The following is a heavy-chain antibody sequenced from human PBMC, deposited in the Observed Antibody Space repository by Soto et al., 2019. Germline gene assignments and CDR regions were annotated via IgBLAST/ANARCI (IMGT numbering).Heavy chain of an antibody. J-gene: IGHJ4*02. CDR1: GYTCISYG. CDR3: GRAGFSTSWLGLLGTGAHGVEIDF. V-gene: IGHV1-18*01. Sequence: QVQLVQSGAEVKKTGASVEVSCKASGYTCISYGISWVRQAPGQGLEWMGWISPYNGKTNYAQTFQGRAPMTTDRCTSTAYMELRSLRSDDTAVYYCGRAGFSTSWLGLLGTGAHGVEIDFWGQGTLVTVSS. D-gene: IGHD6-13*01. CDR2: ISPYNGKT.